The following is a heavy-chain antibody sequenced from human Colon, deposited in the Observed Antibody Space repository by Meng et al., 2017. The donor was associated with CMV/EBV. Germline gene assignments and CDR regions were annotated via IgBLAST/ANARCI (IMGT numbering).Heavy chain of an antibody. Sequence: EVEVLESGGGLVQPGGSLRLSCAASGFTFTSYDMSWGRQAPGKGLEWVSTIGRGSGANYADSVKGRFTMSRDNSKNTVYLEMNNLRAEDTAIYYCARDRWFTFWGQGVLVTVSS. D-gene: IGHD2-15*01. V-gene: IGHV3-23*01. J-gene: IGHJ4*02. CDR1: GFTFTSYD. CDR3: ARDRWFTF. CDR2: IGRGSGA.